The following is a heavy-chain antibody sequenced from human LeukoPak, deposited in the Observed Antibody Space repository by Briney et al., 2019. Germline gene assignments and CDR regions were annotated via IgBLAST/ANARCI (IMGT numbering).Heavy chain of an antibody. D-gene: IGHD5-24*01. Sequence: TGGSLRLSCAASGFTFSTYRMSWLRQAPGKGLEWVANINQDGIEKYYVASVRGRLTISRDNAKNSIYVQMNSLRAEDAAVYYCARGFDGYYGFELWGQGTMVTVSS. CDR2: INQDGIEK. CDR1: GFTFSTYR. J-gene: IGHJ3*01. V-gene: IGHV3-7*05. CDR3: ARGFDGYYGFEL.